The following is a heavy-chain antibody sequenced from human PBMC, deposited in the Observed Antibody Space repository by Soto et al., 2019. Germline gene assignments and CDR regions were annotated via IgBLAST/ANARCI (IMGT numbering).Heavy chain of an antibody. CDR3: AKDRGLVLSCYFDY. Sequence: EVQLVESGGGLVQPGRSLRLSCAASGFTFDDYAMHWVRQAPGKGLEWVSGISWNSGSIGYADSVKGRFTISRDNAKNSLYLQMNSPTAEATALYCCAKDRGLVLSCYFDYLCQGTLVTVSS. CDR1: GFTFDDYA. V-gene: IGHV3-9*01. J-gene: IGHJ4*02. D-gene: IGHD6-19*01. CDR2: ISWNSGSI.